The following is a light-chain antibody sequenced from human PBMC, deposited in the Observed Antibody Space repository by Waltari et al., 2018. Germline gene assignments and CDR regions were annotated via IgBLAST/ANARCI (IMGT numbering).Light chain of an antibody. CDR1: QSVGVY. Sequence: EIVLTQSPATLSFYPGERATLSCRASQSVGVYLAWYQQKPGQAPRLILYDASNRATGIPGRFRGSGSGTEFTLTISSLEPEDVAVYYCQQSKSWPLTFGGGTKVEIK. J-gene: IGKJ4*01. V-gene: IGKV3-11*01. CDR3: QQSKSWPLT. CDR2: DAS.